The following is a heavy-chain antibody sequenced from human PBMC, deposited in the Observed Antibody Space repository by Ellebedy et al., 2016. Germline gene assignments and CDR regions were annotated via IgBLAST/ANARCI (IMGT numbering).Heavy chain of an antibody. D-gene: IGHD3-22*01. V-gene: IGHV4-38-2*02. J-gene: IGHJ4*02. CDR1: GYSISSDYY. CDR2: IYDSGST. Sequence: SETLSLXXTVSGYSISSDYYWGWIRQPPGKGLEWIGSIYDSGSTFYNPSLKSRVTISVDTSKNQFSLKLSSVTAADTAVYYCARGYYYDSSGYYFDYWGQGTLVTVSS. CDR3: ARGYYYDSSGYYFDY.